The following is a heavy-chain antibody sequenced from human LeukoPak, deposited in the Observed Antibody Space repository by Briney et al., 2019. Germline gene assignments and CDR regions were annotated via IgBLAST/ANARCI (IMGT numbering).Heavy chain of an antibody. Sequence: SETLSLTCGVSGGSVSSTNWWTWIRQPPEKGLEWIGEVHLDGRTNFNPSLKSRLTMSVDLSENHVSLKLTSVTAADTAVYYCAREGGFYRSLDYSGQGTLVTVSS. CDR1: GGSVSSTNW. CDR2: VHLDGRT. V-gene: IGHV4-4*02. CDR3: AREGGFYRSLDY. J-gene: IGHJ4*02. D-gene: IGHD6-25*01.